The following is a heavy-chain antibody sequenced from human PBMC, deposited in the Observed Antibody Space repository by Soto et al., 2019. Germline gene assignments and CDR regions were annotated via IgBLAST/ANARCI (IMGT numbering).Heavy chain of an antibody. Sequence: QVQLVQSGAEVKKPGSSVKVSCKASGGTFSSYAISWVRQAPGQGLEWMGGITPIFGTANYAQKCQDRVTITADESTSTAYLELSSLRSEDTGVYYCARESRYCSGGSCYLLPGIAYWGQGTLVTVSS. CDR2: ITPIFGTA. CDR3: ARESRYCSGGSCYLLPGIAY. D-gene: IGHD2-15*01. J-gene: IGHJ4*02. V-gene: IGHV1-69*12. CDR1: GGTFSSYA.